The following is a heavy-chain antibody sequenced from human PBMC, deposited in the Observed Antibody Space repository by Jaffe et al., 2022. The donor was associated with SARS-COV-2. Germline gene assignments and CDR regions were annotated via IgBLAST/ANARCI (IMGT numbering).Heavy chain of an antibody. V-gene: IGHV4-59*01. Sequence: QVQLQESGPGLVKPSETLSLTCTVSGGSISSYYWSWIRQPPGKGLEWIGYIYYSGSTNYNPSLKSRVTISVDTSKNQFSLKLSSVTAADTAVYYCARDRSDTAMGRYYYYGMDVWGQGTTVTVSS. CDR3: ARDRSDTAMGRYYYYGMDV. CDR2: IYYSGST. J-gene: IGHJ6*02. CDR1: GGSISSYY. D-gene: IGHD5-18*01.